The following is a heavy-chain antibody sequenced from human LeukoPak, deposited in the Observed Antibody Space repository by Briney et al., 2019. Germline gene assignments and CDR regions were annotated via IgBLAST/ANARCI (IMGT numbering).Heavy chain of an antibody. CDR1: GFTFSNSW. Sequence: GGSLRLSCGASGFTFSNSWMSWVRQAPGKGLEWVAKIKQVGSEKYYVDSVKGRFTISRDNGKNSLYLHMNRLRAEDTAVYYCAELGITMIGGVWGKGTTVTISS. J-gene: IGHJ6*04. D-gene: IGHD3-10*02. CDR2: IKQVGSEK. V-gene: IGHV3-7*01. CDR3: AELGITMIGGV.